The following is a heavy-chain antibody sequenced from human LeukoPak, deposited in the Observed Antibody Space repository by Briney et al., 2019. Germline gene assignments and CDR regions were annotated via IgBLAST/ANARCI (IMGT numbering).Heavy chain of an antibody. V-gene: IGHV3-66*01. D-gene: IGHD3-22*01. CDR3: ARDRSYYDSSGYYFQGGFDY. J-gene: IGHJ4*02. CDR1: GFTVSSNY. CDR2: IYSGGST. Sequence: GGSLRLSCAASGFTVSSNYMSWVRQAPGKGLEWVLVIYSGGSTYYADSVKGRFTISRDNSKNTLYLQMNSLRAEDTAVYYCARDRSYYDSSGYYFQGGFDYWGQGTLVTVSS.